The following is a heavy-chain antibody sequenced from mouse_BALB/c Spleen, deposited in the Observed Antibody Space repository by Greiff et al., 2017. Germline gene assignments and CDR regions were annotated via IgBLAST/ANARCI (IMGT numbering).Heavy chain of an antibody. V-gene: IGHV4-1*02. CDR2: INPDSSTI. D-gene: IGHD1-1*01. CDR3: ARRGPYGSSYVWYFDV. Sequence: EVKLMESGGGLVQPGGSLKLSCAASGFDFSRYWMSWVRQAPGKGLEWIGEINPDSSTINYTPSLKDKFIISRDNAKNTLYLQMSKVRSEDTALYYCARRGPYGSSYVWYFDVWGAGTTVTVSS. J-gene: IGHJ1*01. CDR1: GFDFSRYW.